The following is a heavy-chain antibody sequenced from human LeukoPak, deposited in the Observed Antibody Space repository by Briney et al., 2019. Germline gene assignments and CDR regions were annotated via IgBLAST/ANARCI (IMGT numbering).Heavy chain of an antibody. CDR1: GYTFTGYY. J-gene: IGHJ5*02. CDR3: ARDLDSSGYYFRGFDP. CDR2: INPNNDGT. D-gene: IGHD3-22*01. V-gene: IGHV1-2*02. Sequence: APVWVSCKASGYTFTGYYMHWVRQAPGQGLEWMGWINPNNDGTNYAQKFQGRVTMTRDTSINTAYMELSRLRSDDTAVYYCARDLDSSGYYFRGFDPWGQGTLVTVSS.